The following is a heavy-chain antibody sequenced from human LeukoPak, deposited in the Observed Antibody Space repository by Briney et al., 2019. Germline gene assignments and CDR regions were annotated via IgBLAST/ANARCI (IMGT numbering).Heavy chain of an antibody. D-gene: IGHD1-14*01. CDR3: ARDPSVNNAIGYNWFDH. CDR1: GFIFNNYG. V-gene: IGHV3-23*01. J-gene: IGHJ5*02. CDR2: ISNDGGGT. Sequence: GGSLRLSCAASGFIFNNYGLIWVRQAPGKGLEWVSAISNDGGGTQYADFVEGRFTISRDNAKNTLYLQMNSLGAEDTAVYFCARDPSVNNAIGYNWFDHWGQGALVTVSS.